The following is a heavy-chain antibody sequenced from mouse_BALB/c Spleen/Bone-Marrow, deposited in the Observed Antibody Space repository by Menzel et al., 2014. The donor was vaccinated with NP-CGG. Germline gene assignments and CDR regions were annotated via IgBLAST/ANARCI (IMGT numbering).Heavy chain of an antibody. V-gene: IGHV4-1*02. CDR1: GFDFSRYW. Sequence: EVRLEESGGGLVQPGGSLKLSCAASGFDFSRYWMSWVRRAPGKGLEWIGEINPDSNTINYTPSLKDKFIISRDNAKNTLYLQMSKVRSEDTALYYCARLGYYGGFAYWGQGTLVTVSA. CDR3: ARLGYYGGFAY. J-gene: IGHJ3*01. CDR2: INPDSNTI. D-gene: IGHD2-3*01.